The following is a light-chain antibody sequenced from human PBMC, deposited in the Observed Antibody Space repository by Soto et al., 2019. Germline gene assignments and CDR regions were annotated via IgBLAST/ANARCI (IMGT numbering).Light chain of an antibody. CDR3: ASWDDSLDVYV. V-gene: IGLV1-44*01. CDR1: SSNVGINV. Sequence: QSVLTQPPSASGTPGQRVTVSCSGSSSNVGINVVNWYQHLPGTAPKLLIYSDNQRPSGVPDRFSGSKSGTSAYLAISGLQSEDAAEDSCASWDDSLDVYVFGSGTKLTVL. J-gene: IGLJ1*01. CDR2: SDN.